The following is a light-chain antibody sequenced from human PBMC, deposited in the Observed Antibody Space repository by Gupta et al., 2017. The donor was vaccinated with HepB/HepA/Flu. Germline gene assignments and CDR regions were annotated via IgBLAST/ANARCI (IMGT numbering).Light chain of an antibody. Sequence: GDRVTLTCRASQSINNLVAWYQQKPGKAPKLLIYKASNLQTGVPSRFSGRGSGTEFTLTISSLQPDDFATYYCQQYDDYPVTFGGGTKVEIK. CDR1: QSINNL. V-gene: IGKV1-5*03. CDR3: QQYDDYPVT. J-gene: IGKJ4*01. CDR2: KAS.